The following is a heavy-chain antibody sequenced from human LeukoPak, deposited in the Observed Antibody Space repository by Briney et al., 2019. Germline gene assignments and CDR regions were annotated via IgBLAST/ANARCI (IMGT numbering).Heavy chain of an antibody. D-gene: IGHD6-13*01. CDR3: ARVGGIAAAVDY. V-gene: IGHV4-39*07. CDR2: IYYSGST. J-gene: IGHJ4*02. Sequence: SETLSLTCTASGGSISSSSYYWGWIRQPPGKGLEWIGSIYYSGSTYYNPSLKSRVTISVDTSKNQFSLKLSSVTAADTAVYYCARVGGIAAAVDYWGQGTLVTVSS. CDR1: GGSISSSSYY.